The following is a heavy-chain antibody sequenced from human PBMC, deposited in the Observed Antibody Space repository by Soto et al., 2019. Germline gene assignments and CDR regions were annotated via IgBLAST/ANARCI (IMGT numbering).Heavy chain of an antibody. J-gene: IGHJ4*02. CDR3: ARGYCSGGSCYSG. Sequence: QVQLQESGPGLVKPSETLSLTCTVSGGSISSYYWSWIRQPPGKGLEWIGYIYYSGSTNYNPSLKSRVTISVDTSKNQFSLKLSSVTAADTAVYYCARGYCSGGSCYSGWGQGTLVTVSS. CDR1: GGSISSYY. CDR2: IYYSGST. V-gene: IGHV4-59*01. D-gene: IGHD2-15*01.